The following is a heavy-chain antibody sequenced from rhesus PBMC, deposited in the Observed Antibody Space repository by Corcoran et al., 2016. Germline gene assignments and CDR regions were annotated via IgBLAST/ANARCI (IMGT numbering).Heavy chain of an antibody. CDR1: GFSISTTGTG. V-gene: IGHV2-95*01. D-gene: IGHD5-24*01. CDR3: AREKWVQFDFDY. J-gene: IGHJ4*01. CDR2: IYWNDNK. Sequence: QVTLKESGPALVKPTQTLTLTCTFSGFSISTTGTGVGWIRQPPGKSLEWLASIYWNDNKYYSPSLKSRLTISKDTSKNQVVLTMTNMDPVDTATYYCAREKWVQFDFDYWGQGVLVTVSS.